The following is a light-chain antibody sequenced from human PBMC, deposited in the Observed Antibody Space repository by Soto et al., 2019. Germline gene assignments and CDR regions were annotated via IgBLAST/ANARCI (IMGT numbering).Light chain of an antibody. V-gene: IGKV3-20*01. CDR2: GPS. J-gene: IGKJ4*01. Sequence: EIVLTQSPGTLSLSPGERATLSCRASQSVRSSELAWYQQKPGQAPRLLIYGPSTSATAIPDRFSGSGSGTDFTLTISRLEPEDFAVYYCQQYGSSPLTFGGGTKVEFK. CDR1: QSVRSSE. CDR3: QQYGSSPLT.